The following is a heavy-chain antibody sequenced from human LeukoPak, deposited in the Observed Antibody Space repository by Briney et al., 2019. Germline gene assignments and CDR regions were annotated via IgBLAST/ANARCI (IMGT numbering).Heavy chain of an antibody. J-gene: IGHJ4*02. CDR1: GFTFSSCA. D-gene: IGHD3-22*01. CDR2: ISGSGDNT. V-gene: IGHV3-23*01. CDR3: AKGSYYDSSGSFYFDY. Sequence: GGSLRLSCAASGFTFSSCAMSWVRQAPVKGLEWVPGISGSGDNTYYADSVKGRFTISRDNSKNTLYVQVNSLGTEDTAAYYCAKGSYYDSSGSFYFDYWGQGTLVTVSS.